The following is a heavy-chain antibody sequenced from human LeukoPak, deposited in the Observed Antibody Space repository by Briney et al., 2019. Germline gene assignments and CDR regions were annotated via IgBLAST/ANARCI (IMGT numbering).Heavy chain of an antibody. D-gene: IGHD3-10*01. Sequence: TGGSLRLSCAASGFTFSSFGLHWVRQAPGKGLEWVALISSDGDDKYYADSVKGRFTISRDNSKNTLYLQMNSLRTEDTAMYYCAKPDGSGSYALNWGQGTLVTVSS. CDR3: AKPDGSGSYALN. V-gene: IGHV3-30*18. CDR1: GFTFSSFG. J-gene: IGHJ4*02. CDR2: ISSDGDDK.